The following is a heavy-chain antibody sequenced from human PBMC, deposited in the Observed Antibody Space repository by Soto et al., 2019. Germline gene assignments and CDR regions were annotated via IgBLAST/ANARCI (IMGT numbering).Heavy chain of an antibody. D-gene: IGHD3-22*01. CDR3: ATKLFSSGSLGFDP. CDR1: GYTLTELS. Sequence: ASVKVSCKVSGYTLTELSMHWVRQAPGKGLEWMGGFDPEDGETIYAQKFQGRVTMTEDTSTDTAYMELSSLRSEDTAVYYCATKLFSSGSLGFDPWGQGTLVTVSS. J-gene: IGHJ5*02. V-gene: IGHV1-24*01. CDR2: FDPEDGET.